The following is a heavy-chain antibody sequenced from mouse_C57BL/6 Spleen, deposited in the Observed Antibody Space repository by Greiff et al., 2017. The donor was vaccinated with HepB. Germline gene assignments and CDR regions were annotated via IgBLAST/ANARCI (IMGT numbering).Heavy chain of an antibody. D-gene: IGHD2-3*01. V-gene: IGHV1-52*01. Sequence: QVQLQQPGAELVRPGSSVKLSCKASGYTFTSYWMHWVKQRPIQGLEWIGNIDPSDSETHYNQKFKDKATLTVDKSSSTAYMQLSSLTSEDSAVYYCARERMVLETRYFDVWGTGTTVTVSS. CDR2: IDPSDSET. CDR1: GYTFTSYW. CDR3: ARERMVLETRYFDV. J-gene: IGHJ1*03.